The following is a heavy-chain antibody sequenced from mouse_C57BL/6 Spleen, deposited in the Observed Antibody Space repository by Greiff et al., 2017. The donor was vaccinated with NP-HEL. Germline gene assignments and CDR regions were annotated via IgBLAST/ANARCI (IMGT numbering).Heavy chain of an antibody. J-gene: IGHJ2*01. CDR3: TSTVVTNYFDY. CDR1: GFNIKDYY. CDR2: IDPEDGDT. V-gene: IGHV14-1*01. Sequence: EVQLQESGAELVRPGASVKLSCTASGFNIKDYYMHWVKQRPEQGLEWIGRIDPEDGDTESAPKFQGKATMTADTSSNTAYLRLSSLTSEDTAVYYCTSTVVTNYFDYWGQSTTLTVSS. D-gene: IGHD1-1*01.